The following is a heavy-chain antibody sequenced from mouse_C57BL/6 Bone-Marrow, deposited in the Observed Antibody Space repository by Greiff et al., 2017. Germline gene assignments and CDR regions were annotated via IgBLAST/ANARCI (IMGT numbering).Heavy chain of an antibody. CDR1: GYTFTSYW. CDR2: IDPSDSET. V-gene: IGHV1-52*01. J-gene: IGHJ1*03. D-gene: IGHD1-1*01. Sequence: QVQLQQPGAELVRPGSSVKLSCKASGYTFTSYWMHWVKQRPIQGLEWIGNIDPSDSETHYNQKFKDKATLTVDKSSSTAYMQLSSLTSEDSAVXYCSRAVDWYVDVWGTGTTVTVSS. CDR3: SRAVDWYVDV.